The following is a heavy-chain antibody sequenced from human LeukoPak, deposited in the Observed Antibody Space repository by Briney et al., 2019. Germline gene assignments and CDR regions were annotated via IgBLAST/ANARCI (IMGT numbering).Heavy chain of an antibody. V-gene: IGHV1-18*01. J-gene: IGHJ4*02. CDR3: ASSLRLGELSFSLFDY. CDR2: ISAYNGNT. CDR1: GYTFTSYG. Sequence: ASVKVSCKASGYTFTSYGISWVRQAPGQGLEWMGWISAYNGNTNYAQKLQGRVTMTTDTSASTAYMELRSLRSDDTAVYYCASSLRLGELSFSLFDYWGQGTLVTDSS. D-gene: IGHD3-16*02.